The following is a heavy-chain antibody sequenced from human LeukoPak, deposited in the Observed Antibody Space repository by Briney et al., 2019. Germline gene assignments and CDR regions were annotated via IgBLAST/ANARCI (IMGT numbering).Heavy chain of an antibody. V-gene: IGHV1-69*05. J-gene: IGHJ5*02. Sequence: SVKVSCKASGGTFSSYAISWVRQAPGQGLEWMGRIIPIFGTANYAQKFQGRVTITTDESTSTAYMELSSLRSEDTAVYYCAASCCGGDCYSRAPFDPWGQGTLVTVSS. CDR1: GGTFSSYA. CDR2: IIPIFGTA. D-gene: IGHD2-21*02. CDR3: AASCCGGDCYSRAPFDP.